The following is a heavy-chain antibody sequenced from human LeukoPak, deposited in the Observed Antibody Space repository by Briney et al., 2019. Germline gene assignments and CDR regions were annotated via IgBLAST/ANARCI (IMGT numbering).Heavy chain of an antibody. CDR3: ARATYDILTGYYKGRYFDY. CDR2: INPSGGST. CDR1: GYTVTNSY. D-gene: IGHD3-9*01. V-gene: IGHV1-46*01. Sequence: ASVKVSCKASGYTVTNSYIHWVRQAPGQGLEWMGIINPSGGSTTYAQKFQGRVTMTRDTSTSTVYMELISLRSEDTAVYYCARATYDILTGYYKGRYFDYWGQGTLVTVSS. J-gene: IGHJ4*02.